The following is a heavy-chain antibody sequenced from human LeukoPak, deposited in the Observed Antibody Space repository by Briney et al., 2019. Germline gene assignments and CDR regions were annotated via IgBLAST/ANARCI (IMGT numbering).Heavy chain of an antibody. CDR3: ARDRTKYCRSTSCPLDY. J-gene: IGHJ4*02. CDR2: INPNSGGT. V-gene: IGHV1-2*02. Sequence: ASVKVSCKASGYTFTGYYMHWVRQAPGQGLEWMGWINPNSGGTNYAQKFQGRGTMTRDTSISTAYMELSRLKSDDTAVYYCARDRTKYCRSTSCPLDYWGQGTLVTVSS. CDR1: GYTFTGYY. D-gene: IGHD2-2*01.